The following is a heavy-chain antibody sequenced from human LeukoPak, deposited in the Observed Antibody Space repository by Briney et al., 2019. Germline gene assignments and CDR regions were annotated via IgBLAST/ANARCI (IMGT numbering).Heavy chain of an antibody. Sequence: SETLSLTCAVYGGSFSGYYWSWIRQPPGKGLEWIGYIYYSGSTNYNPSLKSRVTISVDTSKNQFSLKLSSVTAADTAVYYCAREIAVAGTHYYGMDVWGQGTTVTVSS. V-gene: IGHV4-59*01. J-gene: IGHJ6*02. CDR1: GGSFSGYY. CDR3: AREIAVAGTHYYGMDV. D-gene: IGHD6-19*01. CDR2: IYYSGST.